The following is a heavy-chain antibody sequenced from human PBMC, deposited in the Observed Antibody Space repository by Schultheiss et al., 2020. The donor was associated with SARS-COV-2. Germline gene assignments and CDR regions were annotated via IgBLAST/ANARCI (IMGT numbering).Heavy chain of an antibody. Sequence: ASVKVSCKASGYTFTGYFMHWVRQAPGQGLEWMGWINPNSGGTNYAQEFQGRVTMTRDTSISTAYMELSRLRSDDTAVYYCARDQREYYYYGMDVWGQGTTVTVSS. V-gene: IGHV1-2*02. CDR3: ARDQREYYYYGMDV. D-gene: IGHD1-26*01. CDR1: GYTFTGYF. J-gene: IGHJ6*02. CDR2: INPNSGGT.